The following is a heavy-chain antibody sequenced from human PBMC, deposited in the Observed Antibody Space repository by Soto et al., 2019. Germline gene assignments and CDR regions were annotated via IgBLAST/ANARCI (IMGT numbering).Heavy chain of an antibody. CDR2: INTYNGNT. CDR1: GYTFTTYA. CDR3: ARDMYYYDSSGYGRYFDL. V-gene: IGHV1-18*01. Sequence: QVQLVQSGAEVKKPGASVKVSCKTSGYTFTTYAINWVRQAPGQGLKCLGWINTYNGNTNYAQKLKDRVTMTTDTSTSTAYMELRSLRSDDTAVYYCARDMYYYDSSGYGRYFDLWGRGTLVTVSS. D-gene: IGHD3-22*01. J-gene: IGHJ2*01.